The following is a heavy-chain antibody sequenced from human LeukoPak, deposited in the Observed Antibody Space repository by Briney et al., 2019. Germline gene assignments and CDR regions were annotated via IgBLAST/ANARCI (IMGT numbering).Heavy chain of an antibody. J-gene: IGHJ4*02. CDR1: GITFSNYF. Sequence: GGSLRLSCAASGITFSNYFTSWVRQAPGKGLEWVAVIWYDGSNKYYADSVKGRFTISRDNSKNTLYLQMNSLRAEDTAVYYCAKARREIRAVAGYYFDYWGQGTLVTVSS. CDR2: IWYDGSNK. CDR3: AKARREIRAVAGYYFDY. D-gene: IGHD6-19*01. V-gene: IGHV3-33*06.